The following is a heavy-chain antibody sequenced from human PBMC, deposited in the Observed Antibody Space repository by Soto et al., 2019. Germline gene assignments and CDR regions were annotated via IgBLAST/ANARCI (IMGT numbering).Heavy chain of an antibody. Sequence: QVQLIQSGAEVKKPGASMRVSCKASGNFFTAYNINWVRQAPGQGLEWMGWMNPESGATAYAQKFQGRVTMTRNTSISTAYMELSSLKSDDTAVYFCARETAVGLSNLMTGGHVDYHYMALWGKGTMVTVSS. V-gene: IGHV1-8*01. CDR1: GNFFTAYN. J-gene: IGHJ6*03. CDR3: ARETAVGLSNLMTGGHVDYHYMAL. CDR2: MNPESGAT. D-gene: IGHD3-16*01.